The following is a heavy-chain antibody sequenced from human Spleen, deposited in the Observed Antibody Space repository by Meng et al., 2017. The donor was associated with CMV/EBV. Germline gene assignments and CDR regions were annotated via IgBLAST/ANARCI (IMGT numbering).Heavy chain of an antibody. CDR1: GGIYSDYA. Sequence: SVKVSCKASGGIYSDYAISWVRQAPGQGLEWMGGIIPILGITNYAQRFQGRVTITADASTSTAYMELSSLTSEDTAVYYCARDPLLLRFLATSPPAVDYWGQGTLVTVSS. J-gene: IGHJ4*02. D-gene: IGHD3-3*01. CDR2: IIPILGIT. V-gene: IGHV1-69*10. CDR3: ARDPLLLRFLATSPPAVDY.